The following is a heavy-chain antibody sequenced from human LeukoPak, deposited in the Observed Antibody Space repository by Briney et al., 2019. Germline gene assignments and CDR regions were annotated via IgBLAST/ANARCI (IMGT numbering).Heavy chain of an antibody. D-gene: IGHD3-22*01. J-gene: IGHJ4*02. CDR1: GFAVSNSG. Sequence: GGSLSLSCAASGFAVSNSGMTWVRQAPGKGLEWLSIIYSDDSTYYPDSVKGRFTIYRDNSKNTVYLQLNSLRAEDTAVYYCAKIVVIPGSDYFDCWGQGTLVTVSS. V-gene: IGHV3-53*01. CDR3: AKIVVIPGSDYFDC. CDR2: IYSDDST.